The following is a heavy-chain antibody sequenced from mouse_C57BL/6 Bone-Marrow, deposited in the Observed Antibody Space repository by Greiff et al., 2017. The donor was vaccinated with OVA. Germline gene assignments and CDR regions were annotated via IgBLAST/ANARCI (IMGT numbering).Heavy chain of an antibody. Sequence: EVKVEESGGGLVQPGGSMKLSCAASGFTFSDAWMDWVRQSPEKGLEWVAEIRNKANNHATYYAESVKGRFTISRDDSKSSVYLQMNSLRAEDTGIYYCTRRGDYSNYEDAMDYWGQGTSVTVSS. V-gene: IGHV6-6*01. CDR2: IRNKANNHAT. CDR1: GFTFSDAW. D-gene: IGHD2-5*01. CDR3: TRRGDYSNYEDAMDY. J-gene: IGHJ4*01.